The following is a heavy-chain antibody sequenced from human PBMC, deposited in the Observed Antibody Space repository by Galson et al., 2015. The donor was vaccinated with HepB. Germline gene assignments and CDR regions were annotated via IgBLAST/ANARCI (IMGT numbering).Heavy chain of an antibody. CDR1: GYTFTSYA. Sequence: SVKVSCKASGYTFTSYAMHWVRQAPGQRLEWMGWINAGNGNTKYSQKFQGRVTITRDTSASTAYMELSSLRSEDTAVYYCARDREERYYGSGLWGQGTMVTVSS. V-gene: IGHV1-3*01. D-gene: IGHD3-10*01. CDR3: ARDREERYYGSGL. CDR2: INAGNGNT. J-gene: IGHJ3*01.